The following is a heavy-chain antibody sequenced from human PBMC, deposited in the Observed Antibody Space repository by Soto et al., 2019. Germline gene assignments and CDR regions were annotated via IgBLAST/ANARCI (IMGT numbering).Heavy chain of an antibody. Sequence: QVQLVQSGAEVKRPGASVKVSCKASGYTFTSYGINWVRQAPGQGLEWVGWISANNGGTNYAQDFQGRVTMTTDTPTTTAYMDLRSLMSDDTAVYYCARTPPSVTAAGLDCWGQGTLVTVSS. CDR1: GYTFTSYG. V-gene: IGHV1-18*01. D-gene: IGHD6-13*01. CDR2: ISANNGGT. CDR3: ARTPPSVTAAGLDC. J-gene: IGHJ4*02.